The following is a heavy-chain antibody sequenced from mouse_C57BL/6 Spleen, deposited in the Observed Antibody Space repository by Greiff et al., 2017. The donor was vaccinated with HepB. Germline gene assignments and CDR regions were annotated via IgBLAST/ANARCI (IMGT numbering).Heavy chain of an antibody. CDR3: ASAGWDEEDFDY. Sequence: DVHLVESGGGLVKPGGSLKLSCAASGFTFSDYGMHWVRQAPEKGLEWVAYISSGSSTIYYADTVKGRFTISRDNAKNTLFLQMTSLRSEDTAMYYCASAGWDEEDFDYWGQGTTLTVSS. CDR1: GFTFSDYG. D-gene: IGHD4-1*01. V-gene: IGHV5-17*01. CDR2: ISSGSSTI. J-gene: IGHJ2*01.